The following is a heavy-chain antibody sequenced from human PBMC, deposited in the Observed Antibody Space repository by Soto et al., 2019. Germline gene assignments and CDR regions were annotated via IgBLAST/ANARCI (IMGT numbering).Heavy chain of an antibody. D-gene: IGHD4-17*01. J-gene: IGHJ2*01. CDR1: GVTFSSYG. V-gene: IGHV3-33*01. CDR3: ARPGGTVTTFPTYWYFDL. Sequence: QVQLVESGGGVVQPGRSLRLSCAASGVTFSSYGMHWVRQAPGKGLEWVAVIWYDGSNKYYADSVKGRFTISRDNSKNTLYLQMNSLRAEYTAVYYCARPGGTVTTFPTYWYFDLWGRGTLVTVSS. CDR2: IWYDGSNK.